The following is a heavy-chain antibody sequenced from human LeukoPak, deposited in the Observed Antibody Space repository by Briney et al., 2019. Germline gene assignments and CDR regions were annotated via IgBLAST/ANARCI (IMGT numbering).Heavy chain of an antibody. V-gene: IGHV4-31*11. Sequence: SQTLSLTCAVYGGSFSGYYWSWIRQHPGKGLEWMGYIYYTGSSHYNPSLKSRLTISVDTSKNQFSLRLNSVTAEDTAVYYCAKDQDGDTAMVIDYWGQGTLVTVSS. CDR3: AKDQDGDTAMVIDY. CDR2: IYYTGSS. CDR1: GGSFSGYY. D-gene: IGHD5-18*01. J-gene: IGHJ4*02.